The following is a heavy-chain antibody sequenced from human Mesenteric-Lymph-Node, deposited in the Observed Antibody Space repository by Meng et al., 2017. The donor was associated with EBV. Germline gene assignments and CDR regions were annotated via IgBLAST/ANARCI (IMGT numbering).Heavy chain of an antibody. J-gene: IGHJ1*01. V-gene: IGHV3-30*03. CDR1: GVIFTSYG. CDR2: ISYDEINK. D-gene: IGHD6-19*01. Sequence: VHLVDSVVWRVPVGMSLGTSGSTFGVIFTSYGTHWVRQAPGKGLEWVAVISYDEINKYYADSVKDRFTISKVNSKNTLYLQMNSLRADDTAVYYCARDPRHSSGLGEYFQHWGQGTLVTVSS. CDR3: ARDPRHSSGLGEYFQH.